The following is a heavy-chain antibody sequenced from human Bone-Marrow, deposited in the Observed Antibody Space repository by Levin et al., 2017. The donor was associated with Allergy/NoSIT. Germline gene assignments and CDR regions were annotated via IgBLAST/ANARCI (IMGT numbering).Heavy chain of an antibody. CDR3: ARDLTDHDLLTGPIGH. Sequence: GESLKISCAASGFNFNKYGMHWVRQAPGKGLEWVAVIWFDGNNKYYADSVKGRFTISRDNSKNTLFLQMTGLTDEDAAVYYCARDLTDHDLLTGPIGHWGQGTLVSVSS. CDR2: IWFDGNNK. CDR1: GFNFNKYG. D-gene: IGHD3-9*01. J-gene: IGHJ4*02. V-gene: IGHV3-33*01.